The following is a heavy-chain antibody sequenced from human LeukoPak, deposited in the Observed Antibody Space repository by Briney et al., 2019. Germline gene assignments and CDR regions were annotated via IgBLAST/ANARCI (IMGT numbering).Heavy chain of an antibody. V-gene: IGHV3-74*01. Sequence: GGSLSLPCAASGFTFSSYWMHWVRQAPGKGLVWVSRINSDGSSTSYADSVRGRFTISRDNAKNTLYLQMNSLRAEDTAVYYCARGLLWFGEFTFDYWGHGTMVTVSS. CDR3: ARGLLWFGEFTFDY. D-gene: IGHD3-10*01. J-gene: IGHJ4*03. CDR2: INSDGSST. CDR1: GFTFSSYW.